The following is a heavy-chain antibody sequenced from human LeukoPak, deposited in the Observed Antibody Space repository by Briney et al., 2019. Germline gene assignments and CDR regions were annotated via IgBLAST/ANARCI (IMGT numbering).Heavy chain of an antibody. CDR3: ASFGFWSGYSDY. D-gene: IGHD3-3*01. V-gene: IGHV4-34*01. CDR1: GVSFSGYY. J-gene: IGHJ4*02. CDR2: INHSGST. Sequence: PSETLSLTCAVYGVSFSGYYWSWIRQPPGKGLEWIGEINHSGSTNYNPSLKSRVTISVDTSKNQFSLKLSSVTAADTAVYYCASFGFWSGYSDYWGQGTLVTVSS.